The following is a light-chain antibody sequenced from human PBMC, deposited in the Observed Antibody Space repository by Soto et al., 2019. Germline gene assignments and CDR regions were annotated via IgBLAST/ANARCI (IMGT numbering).Light chain of an antibody. Sequence: HSALTQPASVSGSPGQWITIPCIGTSSDIGGYDYVSWYQQHPGKAPKLIISEVSNRPSGVSARFSGSKSGNTASLTISGLQAEDEADYYCSSYTSSSTLGVFGTGTKVTVL. J-gene: IGLJ1*01. CDR1: SSDIGGYDY. CDR3: SSYTSSSTLGV. CDR2: EVS. V-gene: IGLV2-14*01.